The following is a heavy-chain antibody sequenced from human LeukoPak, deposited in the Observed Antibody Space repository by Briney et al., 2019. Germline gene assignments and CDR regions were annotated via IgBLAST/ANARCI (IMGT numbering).Heavy chain of an antibody. CDR1: GFTFDYYA. Sequence: GGSLRLSCAASGFTFDYYAMYWVRQGPGKGLEWVSLISREGDRTYYTDSVKGRFSISRDNSRNSLYLQMNSLRLEDTALYYCGRGGFCYGVDVWGKGTTVTVSS. J-gene: IGHJ6*04. CDR3: GRGGFCYGVDV. D-gene: IGHD2-15*01. V-gene: IGHV3-43D*04. CDR2: ISREGDRT.